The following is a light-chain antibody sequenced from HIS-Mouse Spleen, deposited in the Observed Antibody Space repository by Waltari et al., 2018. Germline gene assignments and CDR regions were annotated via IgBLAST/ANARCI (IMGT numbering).Light chain of an antibody. V-gene: IGLV3-1*01. J-gene: IGLJ1*01. CDR3: QAWDSSTYV. CDR1: KLGDKY. Sequence: SYELTQPPSVSVSPGQTASITCSGDKLGDKYACWYQQKPGQSPVLVNYQDSKRPSGIPVRFSGSNSGNTATLTISGTQAMDEADYYCQAWDSSTYVFGTGTKVTVL. CDR2: QDS.